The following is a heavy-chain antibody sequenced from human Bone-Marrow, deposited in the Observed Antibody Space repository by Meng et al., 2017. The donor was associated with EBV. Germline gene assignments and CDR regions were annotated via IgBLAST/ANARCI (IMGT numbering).Heavy chain of an antibody. D-gene: IGHD1-26*01. Sequence: HRQLQESGPGLVRPSWTRSLTCTVSGGSISSSSYYWGWIRQPPGKGLEWIGSIYYSGSTYYNPSLKSRVTISVDTSKNQFSLKLSSVTAADTAVYYCARVSVGATFFDYWGQGTLVTASS. CDR1: GGSISSSSYY. CDR2: IYYSGST. V-gene: IGHV4-39*07. CDR3: ARVSVGATFFDY. J-gene: IGHJ4*02.